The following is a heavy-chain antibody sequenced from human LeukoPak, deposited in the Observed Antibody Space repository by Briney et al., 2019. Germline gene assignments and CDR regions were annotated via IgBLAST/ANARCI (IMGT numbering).Heavy chain of an antibody. CDR2: INPSGGST. Sequence: GASVKVSCKASGYTFTSYYIHWVRQAPGQGLEWMGIINPSGGSTSYAQKFQGRVTMTRDTSTSTVYMELSSLRSEDTAVYYCAIGFYGDYDPIGVAWFDPWGQGTLVTVSS. D-gene: IGHD4-17*01. CDR3: AIGFYGDYDPIGVAWFDP. J-gene: IGHJ5*02. CDR1: GYTFTSYY. V-gene: IGHV1-46*01.